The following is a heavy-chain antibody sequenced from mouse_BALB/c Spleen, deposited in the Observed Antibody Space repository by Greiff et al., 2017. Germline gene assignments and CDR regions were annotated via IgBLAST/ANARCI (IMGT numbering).Heavy chain of an antibody. CDR3: NFYGSGAWFAY. D-gene: IGHD1-1*01. V-gene: IGHV14-4*02. Sequence: VQLQQSGAELVRSGASVKLSCTASGFNIKDYYMHWVKQRPEQGLEWIGWIDPENGDTEYAPKFQGKATMTADTSSNTAYLQLSSLTSEDTAVYYCNFYGSGAWFAYWGQGTLVTVSA. J-gene: IGHJ3*01. CDR2: IDPENGDT. CDR1: GFNIKDYY.